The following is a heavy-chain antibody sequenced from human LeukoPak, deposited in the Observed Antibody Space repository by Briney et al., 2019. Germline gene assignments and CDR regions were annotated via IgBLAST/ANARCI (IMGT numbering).Heavy chain of an antibody. V-gene: IGHV3-23*01. D-gene: IGHD3-10*01. J-gene: IGHJ4*02. CDR3: AKEGFYGSGSYEYFDY. CDR1: GFTFSSYA. CDR2: ISGSGGST. Sequence: PGGSLRLSCAASGFTFSSYAMGWVRQAPGKGLEWVSAISGSGGSTYYADSVKGRFTISRDNSKNTLYMQMNGLRAEDTAVYYCAKEGFYGSGSYEYFDYWGQGTLVTVSS.